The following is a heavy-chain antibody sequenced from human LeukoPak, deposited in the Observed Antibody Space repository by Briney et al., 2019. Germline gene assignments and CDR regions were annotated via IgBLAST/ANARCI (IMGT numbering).Heavy chain of an antibody. D-gene: IGHD4-11*01. CDR3: ARHQLTTVTSYGMDV. V-gene: IGHV3-66*04. CDR2: IYSDGTT. Sequence: GGSLRLSCAGSGFXVRSNYISWVRQAPGKGLEWVSVIYSDGTTYYPDSVKGRFSISRDNLKNTLLLQMNSLRAEDTAVYYCARHQLTTVTSYGMDVWGQGTTVTVSS. J-gene: IGHJ6*02. CDR1: GFXVRSNY.